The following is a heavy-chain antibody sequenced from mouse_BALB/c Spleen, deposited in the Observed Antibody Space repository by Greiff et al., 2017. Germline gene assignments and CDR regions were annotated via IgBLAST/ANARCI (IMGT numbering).Heavy chain of an antibody. J-gene: IGHJ4*01. CDR1: GYAFSSYW. CDR3: ARSPITTDYYAMDY. Sequence: QVQLQQSGAELVRPGSSVKISCKASGYAFSSYWMNWVKQRPGQGLEWIGQIYPGDGDTNYNGKFKGKATLTADKSSSTAYMQLSSLTSEDSAVYFCARSPITTDYYAMDYWGQGTSVTVSS. V-gene: IGHV1-80*01. D-gene: IGHD1-1*01. CDR2: IYPGDGDT.